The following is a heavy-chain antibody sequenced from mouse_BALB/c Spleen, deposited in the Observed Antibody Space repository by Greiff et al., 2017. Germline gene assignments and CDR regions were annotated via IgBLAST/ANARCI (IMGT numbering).Heavy chain of an antibody. CDR1: GYTFTSYW. Sequence: EVKLQESGTVLARPGASVKMSCKASGYTFTSYWMHWVKQRPGQGLEWIGAIYPGNSDTSYNQKFKGKAKLTAVTSTSTAYMELSSLTNEDSAVYYCTRGPYGSSGLGAMDYWGQGTSVTVSS. CDR2: IYPGNSDT. CDR3: TRGPYGSSGLGAMDY. D-gene: IGHD1-1*01. V-gene: IGHV1-5*01. J-gene: IGHJ4*01.